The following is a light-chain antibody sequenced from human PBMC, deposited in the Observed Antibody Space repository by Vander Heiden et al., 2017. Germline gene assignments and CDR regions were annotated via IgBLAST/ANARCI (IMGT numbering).Light chain of an antibody. J-gene: IGKJ1*01. V-gene: IGKV4-1*01. CDR3: PQSVT. Sequence: VITQSPDSLAVSLGERATISCRSSQSAFYSSNNKNNLAWYQQKPGQPPKLLIYWASTRASGVPDRFTGSGSGTDFTLTISSLQAEDVAVYYCPQSVTFGRGTKVEI. CDR1: QSAFYSSNNKNN. CDR2: WAS.